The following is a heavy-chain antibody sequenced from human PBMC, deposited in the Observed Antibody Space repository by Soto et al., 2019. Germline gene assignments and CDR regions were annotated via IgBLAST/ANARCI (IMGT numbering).Heavy chain of an antibody. CDR2: ISYDVSKK. Sequence: SLRLSCAASGFGFSSYAMHWVRQAPGKGLEWLADISYDVSKKYYTDSVKGRFTISRDNSKNTLYLQMNSLTTEDAAVYSCAGQDGYDIWGQWAMVTVSS. J-gene: IGHJ3*02. V-gene: IGHV3-30-3*01. CDR1: GFGFSSYA. CDR3: AGQDGYDI.